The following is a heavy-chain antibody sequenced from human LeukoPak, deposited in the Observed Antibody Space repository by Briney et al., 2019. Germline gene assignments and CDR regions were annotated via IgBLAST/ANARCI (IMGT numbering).Heavy chain of an antibody. Sequence: GGSRGLSWAASGFTFSSYPIHWFGQAPGKGPEWRARISYDGSDKYYAHSVKGRFTISRDNSKKTVYLQMNSLTAEDTALYHCAREGGHLIDASGAVDYWGQGTLVTVSS. J-gene: IGHJ4*02. V-gene: IGHV3-30-3*01. D-gene: IGHD1-26*01. CDR1: GFTFSSYP. CDR2: ISYDGSDK. CDR3: AREGGHLIDASGAVDY.